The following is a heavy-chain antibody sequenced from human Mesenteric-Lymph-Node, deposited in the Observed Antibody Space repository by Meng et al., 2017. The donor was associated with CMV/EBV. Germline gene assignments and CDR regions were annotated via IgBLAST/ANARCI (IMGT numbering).Heavy chain of an antibody. D-gene: IGHD6-19*01. Sequence: GESLKISCAASGFTFSSYAMHWVRQAPGKGLEWVAVISYDGSNKYYADSVKGRFTISRDNAKNSLYLQMNSLRAEDTAVYYCARGGKVAGTYWGQGTLVTVSS. CDR2: ISYDGSNK. V-gene: IGHV3-30*04. CDR1: GFTFSSYA. CDR3: ARGGKVAGTY. J-gene: IGHJ4*02.